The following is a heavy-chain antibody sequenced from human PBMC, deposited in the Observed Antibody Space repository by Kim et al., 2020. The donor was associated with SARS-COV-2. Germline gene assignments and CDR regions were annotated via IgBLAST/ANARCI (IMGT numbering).Heavy chain of an antibody. CDR3: ARGSIAAAGTAVDP. J-gene: IGHJ5*02. D-gene: IGHD6-13*01. Sequence: DYVKGRFTTSRDNAKNSLYLQMNSLRAEDTAVYYCARGSIAAAGTAVDPWGQGTLVTVSS. V-gene: IGHV3-11*06.